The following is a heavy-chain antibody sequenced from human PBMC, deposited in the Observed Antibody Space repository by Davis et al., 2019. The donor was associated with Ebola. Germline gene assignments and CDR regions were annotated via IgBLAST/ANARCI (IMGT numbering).Heavy chain of an antibody. J-gene: IGHJ4*02. CDR2: INSDGSST. CDR1: GFTFSDYW. CDR3: ARGGGRQQLVPRFDY. D-gene: IGHD6-13*01. V-gene: IGHV3-74*01. Sequence: GESLKISCAASGFTFSDYWMHWVRQAPGKGLVWVSRINSDGSSTNYADSVKGRFTISRDNAKNTLYLQMNSLRAEDTAVYYCARGGGRQQLVPRFDYWGQGTLVTVSS.